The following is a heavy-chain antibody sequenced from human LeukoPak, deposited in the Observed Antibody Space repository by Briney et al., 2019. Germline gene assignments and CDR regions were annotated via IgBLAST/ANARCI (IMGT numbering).Heavy chain of an antibody. Sequence: GGSLRLSCAGSGFIFNNYAMHWVRQPPGKGLEWVSGISWNSGTIDYADSVRGRFTISRDNARNSLYLQMDSLRVEDTAFYYCAKDNRRHYTSGPNPDSLHWGQGALVTVSS. D-gene: IGHD6-19*01. CDR3: AKDNRRHYTSGPNPDSLH. V-gene: IGHV3-9*01. CDR1: GFIFNNYA. J-gene: IGHJ4*02. CDR2: ISWNSGTI.